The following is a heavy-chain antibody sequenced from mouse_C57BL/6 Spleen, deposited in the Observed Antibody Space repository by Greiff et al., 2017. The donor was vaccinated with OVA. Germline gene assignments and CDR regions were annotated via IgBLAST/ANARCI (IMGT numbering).Heavy chain of an antibody. D-gene: IGHD1-1*01. J-gene: IGHJ2*01. CDR1: GYTFTSYW. Sequence: LQQPGTELVKPGASVKLSCKASGYTFTSYWMHWVKQRPGQGLEWIGNINPSNGGTNYNEKFKSKATLTVDKSSSTAYMQLSSLTSEDSAVYYCATPYYYGSRSDYFDYWGQGTTLTVSS. V-gene: IGHV1-53*01. CDR2: INPSNGGT. CDR3: ATPYYYGSRSDYFDY.